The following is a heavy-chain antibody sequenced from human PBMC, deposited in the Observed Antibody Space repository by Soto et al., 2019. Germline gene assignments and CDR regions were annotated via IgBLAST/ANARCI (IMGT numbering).Heavy chain of an antibody. J-gene: IGHJ6*03. V-gene: IGHV1-69*08. CDR2: FIPILGIA. D-gene: IGHD3-3*01. Sequence: QVQLVQSGAEVKKPGSSVKVSCKASGGTFSSYTISWVRQAPGQGLEWMGRFIPILGIANYAQKFQGRVTITADKSTSTAYMELSSLRSEDTAVYYCAREARFLEWSRSVPYYYYYMDVWGKGTTVTVSS. CDR1: GGTFSSYT. CDR3: AREARFLEWSRSVPYYYYYMDV.